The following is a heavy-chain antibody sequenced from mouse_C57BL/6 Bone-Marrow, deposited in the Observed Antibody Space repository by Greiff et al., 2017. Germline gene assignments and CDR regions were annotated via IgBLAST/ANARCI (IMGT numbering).Heavy chain of an antibody. D-gene: IGHD3-3*01. Sequence: QVQLQQPGAELVMPGASVKLSCKASGYTFTSYWMHWVKQRPGQGLEWIGEIDPSDSYTNYNQKFKGKSTLTVDKSSSTAYMQLSSLTSEDSAVYYCAREGPVLLRNCWYFDVWGTGTTVTVSS. CDR3: AREGPVLLRNCWYFDV. V-gene: IGHV1-69*01. CDR2: IDPSDSYT. CDR1: GYTFTSYW. J-gene: IGHJ1*03.